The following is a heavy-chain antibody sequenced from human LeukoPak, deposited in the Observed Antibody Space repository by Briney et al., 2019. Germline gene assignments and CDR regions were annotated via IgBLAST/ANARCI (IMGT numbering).Heavy chain of an antibody. CDR1: GGSISSYY. Sequence: SETLSLTCTVSGGSISSYYWSWIRQPPGKGLEWIGYIYYSGSTNYNPSLKSRVTISVDTSKNQFSLKLSSVTAADTAVYYCARGMGDGYKYPSYWGQGTLVTVSS. CDR2: IYYSGST. D-gene: IGHD5-24*01. CDR3: ARGMGDGYKYPSY. V-gene: IGHV4-59*01. J-gene: IGHJ4*02.